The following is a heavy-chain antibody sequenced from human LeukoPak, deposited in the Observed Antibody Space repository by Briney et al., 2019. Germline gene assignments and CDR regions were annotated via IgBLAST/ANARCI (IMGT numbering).Heavy chain of an antibody. D-gene: IGHD6-13*01. V-gene: IGHV3-53*01. CDR3: ARSPKGYSSSWYDY. CDR1: GFTVSSNY. Sequence: GGSLRLSCAASGFTVSSNYMSWVRQAPGKRLEWVSVIYSGGSTYYADSVKGRFTISRDNSKNTLYLQMNSLRAEDTAVYYCARSPKGYSSSWYDYWGQGTLVTVSS. J-gene: IGHJ4*02. CDR2: IYSGGST.